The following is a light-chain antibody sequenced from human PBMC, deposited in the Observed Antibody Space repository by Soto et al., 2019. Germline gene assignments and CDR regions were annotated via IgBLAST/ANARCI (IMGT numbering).Light chain of an antibody. CDR3: DKYPSYPYT. J-gene: IGKJ2*01. CDR2: DAS. CDR1: QSISSW. V-gene: IGKV1-5*01. Sequence: DIQMTQSPSTLSASVGDRVTITCRASQSISSWLAWYQQKPGKAHKLLIYDASSLESGVPSRFSGSGSGTEFTLPISSLQPDDFATYYCDKYPSYPYTFVQGTKLEIK.